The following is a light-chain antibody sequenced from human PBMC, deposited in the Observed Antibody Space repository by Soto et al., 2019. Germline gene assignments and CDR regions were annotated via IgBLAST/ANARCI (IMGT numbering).Light chain of an antibody. CDR3: CSYVGSYTAYV. J-gene: IGLJ1*01. Sequence: QSALTQPRSVSGSPGQSVTISCTGTSSDVGGYNFVSWYQQHPGKAPKFMIYDVTKRPSGVPDRFSGSKSGNTACLTIAGLQAEDEADYYCCSYVGSYTAYVFGTGTKVTVL. CDR1: SSDVGGYNF. V-gene: IGLV2-11*01. CDR2: DVT.